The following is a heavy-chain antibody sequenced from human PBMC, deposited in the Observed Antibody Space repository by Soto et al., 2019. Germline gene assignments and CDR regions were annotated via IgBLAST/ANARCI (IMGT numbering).Heavy chain of an antibody. Sequence: GASVKVSCKASGYTFTNYAMHWVRQAPGQRLEGMGWINGGNGNTKYSQKFRDGVTITRDTSASTAYMELSLLTSGDAGVDYWARDGAVAGNINFDCWGQGTLVTVSS. V-gene: IGHV1-3*01. D-gene: IGHD6-19*01. CDR3: ARDGAVAGNINFDC. CDR2: INGGNGNT. J-gene: IGHJ4*02. CDR1: GYTFTNYA.